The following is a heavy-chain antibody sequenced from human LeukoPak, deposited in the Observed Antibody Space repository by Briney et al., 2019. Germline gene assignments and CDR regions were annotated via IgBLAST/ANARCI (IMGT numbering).Heavy chain of an antibody. J-gene: IGHJ5*02. CDR1: GYTFTGYY. D-gene: IGHD2-2*01. V-gene: IGHV1-2*02. CDR2: INPNSGGT. CDR3: AREQVVVVPAAPFDP. Sequence: ASVKVSCKASGYTFTGYYMHWVRQAPGQGLEWMGWINPNSGGTNYAQKFQGRVTMTRDTSISTAYMELSRLRSDDTAVYYCAREQVVVVPAAPFDPWGQGTLITVSS.